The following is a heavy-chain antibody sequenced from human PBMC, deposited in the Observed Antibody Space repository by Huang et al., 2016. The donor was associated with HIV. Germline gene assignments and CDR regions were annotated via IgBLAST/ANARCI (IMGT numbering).Heavy chain of an antibody. CDR2: SYSDDDK. V-gene: IGHV2-5*02. CDR3: AHSAFGTSGYYFRMHFDY. CDR1: GFSLSTSEVG. J-gene: IGHJ4*02. D-gene: IGHD3-22*01. Sequence: QITLKESGPMLVKPTQTLTLTCTFSGFSLSTSEVGVGWIRQPPGKALEWLALSYSDDDKRYRPSLKSRLTITKETSRNQVVLTMTNMDPVDTGTYYCAHSAFGTSGYYFRMHFDYWGQGALVTVSS.